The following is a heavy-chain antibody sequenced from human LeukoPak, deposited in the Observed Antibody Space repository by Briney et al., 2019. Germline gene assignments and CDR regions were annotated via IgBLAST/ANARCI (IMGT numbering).Heavy chain of an antibody. CDR2: INHSGST. D-gene: IGHD6-13*01. CDR1: GGSFSGYY. V-gene: IGHV4-34*01. J-gene: IGHJ4*02. Sequence: SETLSLTCAVYGGSFSGYYWSWIRQPPGKGLEWIGEINHSGSTNYNPPLKSRVTISVDTSKNQFSLKLSSVTAAGTAVYYCARRRIAAALNFDYWGQETLVTVSS. CDR3: ARRRIAAALNFDY.